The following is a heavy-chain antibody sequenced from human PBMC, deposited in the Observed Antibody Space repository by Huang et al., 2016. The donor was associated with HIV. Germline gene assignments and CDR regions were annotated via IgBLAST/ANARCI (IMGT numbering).Heavy chain of an antibody. CDR1: GFTFSSYG. V-gene: IGHV3-33*08. CDR3: ALKGDSSGWEYFRH. Sequence: QVQLVESGGGVVQPGRSLRLSCAASGFTFSSYGMHWVRQAPGKGLGWVAVIWYDGSKKYYADSVKGRFTISRDNSKNTLYLQMNSLKTEDTAVYYCALKGDSSGWEYFRHWGQGTLVTVSS. CDR2: IWYDGSKK. J-gene: IGHJ1*01. D-gene: IGHD6-19*01.